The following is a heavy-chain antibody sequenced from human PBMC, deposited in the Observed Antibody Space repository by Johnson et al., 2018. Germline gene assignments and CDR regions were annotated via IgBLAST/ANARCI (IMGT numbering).Heavy chain of an antibody. CDR2: ISRSSNSI. Sequence: VQLVESGGGLVQPGGSLRLSCAASGFTFSDYYMSWIRKAPGKGLEWISYISRSSNSIYYADSVKGRFTISRDNAKNSLDLQINSLRAEDTAVYYCARAGNYDYGMDVWGQGTTVTVSS. V-gene: IGHV3-11*01. J-gene: IGHJ6*02. D-gene: IGHD6-13*01. CDR3: ARAGNYDYGMDV. CDR1: GFTFSDYY.